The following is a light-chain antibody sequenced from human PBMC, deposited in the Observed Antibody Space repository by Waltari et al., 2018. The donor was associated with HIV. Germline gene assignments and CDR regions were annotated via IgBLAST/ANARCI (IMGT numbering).Light chain of an antibody. V-gene: IGLV2-14*01. Sequence: QSALPQPASVSGSPGQSITISCTGTSSDVGGYNYVSWYQQHPGKAPKLMIYEVSNRPSGVSNRFSGSKSGSTASLTISGLQAEDEADYYCSSYTSSNTLVVFGGGTKLTVL. CDR2: EVS. CDR1: SSDVGGYNY. CDR3: SSYTSSNTLVV. J-gene: IGLJ2*01.